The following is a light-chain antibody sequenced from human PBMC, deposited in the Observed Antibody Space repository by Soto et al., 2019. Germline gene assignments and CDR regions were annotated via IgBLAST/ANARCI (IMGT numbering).Light chain of an antibody. CDR3: QQYNSYSIT. CDR2: DAS. V-gene: IGKV1-5*01. Sequence: DIQMTQSPSTLSASVGDRVTITCRASQSVSSWLAWYQQKPGKAPKLLIYDASSLGSGVPSRFSGSGSGTEFTLTISSLQPDDSATYFCQQYNSYSITFGQGTRLEIK. CDR1: QSVSSW. J-gene: IGKJ5*01.